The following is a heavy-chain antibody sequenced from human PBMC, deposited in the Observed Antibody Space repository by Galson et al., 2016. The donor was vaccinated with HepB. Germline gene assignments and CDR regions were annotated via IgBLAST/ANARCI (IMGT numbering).Heavy chain of an antibody. J-gene: IGHJ4*02. CDR2: VLYSGST. D-gene: IGHD3-22*01. CDR1: GGSISSGEYY. Sequence: TLSLTCTVSGGSISSGEYYWSWIRQHPGKGLEWIGYVLYSGSTYHNPSLKSRVTMSADTSKNQFTLRLSSVTAADTAVYYCARAQDYSDSSGYSYSKYCFDYGGQGTLVTGSS. CDR3: ARAQDYSDSSGYSYSKYCFDY. V-gene: IGHV4-31*03.